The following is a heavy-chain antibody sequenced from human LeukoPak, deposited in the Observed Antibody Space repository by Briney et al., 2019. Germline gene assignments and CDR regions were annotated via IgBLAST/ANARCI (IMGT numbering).Heavy chain of an antibody. CDR1: GYIFTSYN. CDR2: INPSGGST. J-gene: IGHJ5*02. D-gene: IGHD6-19*01. Sequence: ASVKVSCKASGYIFTSYNIYWVRQAPGQGLEWMGIINPSGGSTNYAQKFQGRVTMTRDTSTSTVYMELSSLRSEDTAVYYCAREGPYSIAVAGVNWFDPWGQGTLVTVSS. CDR3: AREGPYSIAVAGVNWFDP. V-gene: IGHV1-46*01.